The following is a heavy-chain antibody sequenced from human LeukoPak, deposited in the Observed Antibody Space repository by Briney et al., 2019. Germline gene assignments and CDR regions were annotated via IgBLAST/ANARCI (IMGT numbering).Heavy chain of an antibody. J-gene: IGHJ5*02. CDR1: GDSITSGTYY. CDR3: ARGVGSSESNWFDP. Sequence: SETLSLTCTVSGDSITSGTYYWSWIRQPAGKGLEYIGRIRASGSTDYNPSLKSRLTISVDTSKNQLSLRLSFVTAADAAVYYCARGVGSSESNWFDPWGQGTLVTVSS. V-gene: IGHV4-61*02. CDR2: IRASGST. D-gene: IGHD3-10*01.